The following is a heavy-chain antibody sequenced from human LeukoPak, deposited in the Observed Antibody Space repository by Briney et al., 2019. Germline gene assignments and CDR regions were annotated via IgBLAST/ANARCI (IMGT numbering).Heavy chain of an antibody. V-gene: IGHV4-61*02. CDR1: GGSISSGSYY. CDR3: ARDASDSSSPSR. Sequence: PSETLSLTCTVSGGSISSGSYYWSWIRQPAGKGLEWIGRIYTSGSTNYNPSLKSRVTISVDTSKNQFSLKLSSVTAADTAVYYCARDASDSSSPSRWGQGTLVTVSS. J-gene: IGHJ4*02. CDR2: IYTSGST. D-gene: IGHD6-13*01.